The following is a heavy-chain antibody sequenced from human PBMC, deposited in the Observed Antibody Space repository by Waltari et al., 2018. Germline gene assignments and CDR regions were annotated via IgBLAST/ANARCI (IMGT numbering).Heavy chain of an antibody. V-gene: IGHV1-69*04. CDR2: IVPVLPMT. Sequence: QVQVMQSGAEMKQPGSSVKVSCTVSGDTFNRYAVSWVRQAPGQGLEWMGSIVPVLPMTNYAQRFRCRITLTASTSATTAFMDLSGLRSEDTAVYYCALSPQQLLAFDFWGQGTMVTVSS. D-gene: IGHD6-13*01. J-gene: IGHJ3*01. CDR1: GDTFNRYA. CDR3: ALSPQQLLAFDF.